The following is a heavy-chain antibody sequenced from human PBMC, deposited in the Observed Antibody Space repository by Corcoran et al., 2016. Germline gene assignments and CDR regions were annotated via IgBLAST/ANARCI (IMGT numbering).Heavy chain of an antibody. D-gene: IGHD5-12*01. J-gene: IGHJ6*02. V-gene: IGHV1-46*01. CDR2: INPSGGST. CDR3: ARAGGYSGYDRHYYGMDV. Sequence: QVQLVQSGAEVKKPGASVKVSCKASGYTFTSYYMHWVRQAPGQGLEWMGIINPSGGSTSYAQKFQGRVTMTRDTSTSTVYMELSSLSSEDTAVYYCARAGGYSGYDRHYYGMDVWGQGTTVTVSS. CDR1: GYTFTSYY.